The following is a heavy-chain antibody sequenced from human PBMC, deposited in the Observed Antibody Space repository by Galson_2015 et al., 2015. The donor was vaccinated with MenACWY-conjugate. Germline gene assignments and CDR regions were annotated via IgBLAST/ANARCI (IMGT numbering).Heavy chain of an antibody. J-gene: IGHJ4*02. V-gene: IGHV3-53*01. Sequence: LRLSCAASGLTVSSNYMSWVRQAPGKGLEWVSIIYSGGNTYYADSVKGRFTISRDNSKNTLYLQMNSLRAEDTAVYYCARDWRFRSRGVVTSSRMDVWGQGSLVTVSS. CDR2: IYSGGNT. D-gene: IGHD3-10*01. CDR1: GLTVSSNY. CDR3: ARDWRFRSRGVVTSSRMDV.